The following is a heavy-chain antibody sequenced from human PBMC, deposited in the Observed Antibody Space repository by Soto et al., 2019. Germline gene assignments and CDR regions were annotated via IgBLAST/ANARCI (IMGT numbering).Heavy chain of an antibody. J-gene: IGHJ6*02. CDR2: INAGNGNT. D-gene: IGHD6-19*01. V-gene: IGHV1-3*01. CDR3: ARGGTGQWLVPSYYYGMDV. CDR1: GYTFTSYA. Sequence: ASVKVSCKASGYTFTSYAMHWVRQAPGQRLEWMGWINAGNGNTKYSQKFQGGVTITRDTSASTAYMELSSLRSEDTAVYYCARGGTGQWLVPSYYYGMDVWGQGTTVTVSS.